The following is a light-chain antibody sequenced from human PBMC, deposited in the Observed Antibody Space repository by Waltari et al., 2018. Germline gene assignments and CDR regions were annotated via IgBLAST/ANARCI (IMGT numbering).Light chain of an antibody. CDR3: HQSYTLPRT. Sequence: EIVLTQSPNFQSVTPKEKVTITCRASQSIGTSINWFQQKPDQSPKLLIKYASQSFSGVPSRFSGSGSGTDFTLTINSLEAEDAATYYCHQSYTLPRTFGQGTKVEIK. J-gene: IGKJ1*01. CDR2: YAS. V-gene: IGKV6-21*01. CDR1: QSIGTS.